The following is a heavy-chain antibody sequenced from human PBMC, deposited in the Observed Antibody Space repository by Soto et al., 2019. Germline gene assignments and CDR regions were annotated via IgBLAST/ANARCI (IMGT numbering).Heavy chain of an antibody. V-gene: IGHV3-30*04. CDR1: WLTFYIHI. CDR2: ILPNGIEK. CDR3: ARHLAGNRDY. J-gene: IGHJ4*02. D-gene: IGHD3-3*02. Sequence: GGSLKLSFAPAWLTFYIHIMQWVSQVPGNGLEWVAVILPNGIEKYYADSVKGRFTISRDNSNNRLYLQMDSLRAEDTAVYYCARHLAGNRDYWGQGTLVTVSS.